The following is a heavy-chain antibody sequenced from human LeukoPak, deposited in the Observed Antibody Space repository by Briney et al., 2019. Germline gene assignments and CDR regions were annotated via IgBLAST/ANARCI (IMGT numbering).Heavy chain of an antibody. Sequence: ASVKVSCKASGGTFSSYAISWVRQAPGQGLEWMGRIIPILGIANYAQKFQGRVTITADKSTSTAYMELSSLRSEDTAVYYCARVAYYDSSGYWFDPWGQGTLVTVSS. CDR1: GGTFSSYA. CDR2: IIPILGIA. CDR3: ARVAYYDSSGYWFDP. D-gene: IGHD3-22*01. J-gene: IGHJ5*02. V-gene: IGHV1-69*04.